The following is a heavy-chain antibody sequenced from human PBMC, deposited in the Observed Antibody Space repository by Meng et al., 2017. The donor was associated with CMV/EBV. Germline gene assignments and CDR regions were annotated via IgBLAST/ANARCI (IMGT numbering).Heavy chain of an antibody. V-gene: IGHV3-74*01. J-gene: IGHJ4*02. CDR1: GFTFSSYW. CDR3: GGGGGGSYSAY. Sequence: GESLKISCAASGFTFSSYWMYWVRQAPGKGLVWVSRIKSDGSSTTYADSVKGRFTISRDNAKNTLYLQMSSLRADDTGVYYCGGGGGGSYSAYWGQGTLVTVSS. CDR2: IKSDGSST. D-gene: IGHD2-15*01.